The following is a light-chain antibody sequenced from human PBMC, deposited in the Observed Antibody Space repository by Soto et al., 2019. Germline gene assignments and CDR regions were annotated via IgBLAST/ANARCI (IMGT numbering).Light chain of an antibody. J-gene: IGKJ1*01. CDR1: QDIGND. CDR3: LQDYNYPPT. V-gene: IGKV1-6*01. Sequence: ATQMTQSPSSLSASVGDRVTITCRASQDIGNDLGWYQQKPGKAPNLLIYAASSLQSWVPSRFSGSGSGTDFTLSISSLQPEDCAAYYCLQDYNYPPTFGPGTRVEIK. CDR2: AAS.